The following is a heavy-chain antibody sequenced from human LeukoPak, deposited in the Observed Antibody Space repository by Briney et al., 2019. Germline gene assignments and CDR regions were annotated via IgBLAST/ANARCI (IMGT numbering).Heavy chain of an antibody. D-gene: IGHD5-24*01. V-gene: IGHV3-9*01. Sequence: GGSLRLSCAASGFTVDDYTMTWVRQAPGKGLEWVSGISWNSGSIGYADSVKGRFTISRDNAKNSLYLQMNSLRAEDTALYYCAKGYRKGRWLPLDYWGQGTLVSVSS. J-gene: IGHJ4*02. CDR3: AKGYRKGRWLPLDY. CDR2: ISWNSGSI. CDR1: GFTVDDYT.